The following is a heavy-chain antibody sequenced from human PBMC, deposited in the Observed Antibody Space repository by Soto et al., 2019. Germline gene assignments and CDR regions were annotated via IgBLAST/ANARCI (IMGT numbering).Heavy chain of an antibody. J-gene: IGHJ4*02. D-gene: IGHD6-13*01. CDR3: ARASVAAAGPYFDY. Sequence: PGGSLRLSCAASGFTFSSYYMHWVRQAPGKGLEWVSVIYSGGSTYYADSVKGRFTISRHNSKNTLYLQMNSLRAEDTAVYYCARASVAAAGPYFDYWGQGTLVTVSS. V-gene: IGHV3-53*04. CDR1: GFTFSSYY. CDR2: IYSGGST.